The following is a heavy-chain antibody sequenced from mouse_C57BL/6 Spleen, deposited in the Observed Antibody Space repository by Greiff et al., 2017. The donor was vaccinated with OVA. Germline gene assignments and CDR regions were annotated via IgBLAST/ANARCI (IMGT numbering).Heavy chain of an antibody. CDR2: INPNNGGT. V-gene: IGHV1-18*01. CDR3: ARLSWDVDAMDY. J-gene: IGHJ4*01. Sequence: VQLQQSGPELVKPGASVKIPCKASGYTFTDYNMDWVKQSHGKSLEWIGDINPNNGGTIYNQKFKGKATLTVDKSSSTAYMELRSLTSEDTAVYYCARLSWDVDAMDYWGQGTSVTVSS. CDR1: GYTFTDYN. D-gene: IGHD4-1*01.